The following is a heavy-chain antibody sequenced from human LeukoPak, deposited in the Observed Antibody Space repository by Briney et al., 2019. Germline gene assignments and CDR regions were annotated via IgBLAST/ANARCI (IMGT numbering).Heavy chain of an antibody. CDR1: GGTFSSYA. CDR2: IIPIFGTA. J-gene: IGHJ3*02. CDR3: AREPRNRGIGVFDI. D-gene: IGHD6-13*01. V-gene: IGHV1-69*05. Sequence: SVKVSCKASGGTFSSYAISWVRQAPGQGLEWMGRIIPIFGTANYAQKFQGRVTITTDESTSTAYMELSSLRSEDTAVYYCAREPRNRGIGVFDIWGQGTMVTVSS.